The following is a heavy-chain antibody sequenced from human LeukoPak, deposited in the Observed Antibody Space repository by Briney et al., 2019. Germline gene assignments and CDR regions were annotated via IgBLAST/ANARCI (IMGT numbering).Heavy chain of an antibody. CDR3: AKRGVVIRVILVGFHKEAYYFDS. V-gene: IGHV3-23*01. J-gene: IGHJ4*02. CDR1: GITLSNYG. D-gene: IGHD3-22*01. CDR2: ISGSGGST. Sequence: GGSLRLSCRVSGITLSNYGMSWVRQAPGKGLEWVAGISGSGGSTKYAGSVKGRFTISRDNPKNTLYLQMTSLRAEDTAVYFCAKRGVVIRVILVGFHKEAYYFDSWGQGALVTVSS.